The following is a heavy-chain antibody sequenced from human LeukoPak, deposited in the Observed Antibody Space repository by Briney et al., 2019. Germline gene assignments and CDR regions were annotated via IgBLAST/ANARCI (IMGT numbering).Heavy chain of an antibody. CDR1: GGSISSGGYS. CDR3: ARHGSYYYGMDV. Sequence: SQTLSLTCTVSGGSISSGGYSWSWIRQHPGKGLEWIGYIYYSGSTYYNPPLKSRVTISVDTSKNQFSLKLSSVTAADTAVYYCARHGSYYYGMDVWGQGTTVTVSS. D-gene: IGHD1-26*01. V-gene: IGHV4-31*03. J-gene: IGHJ6*02. CDR2: IYYSGST.